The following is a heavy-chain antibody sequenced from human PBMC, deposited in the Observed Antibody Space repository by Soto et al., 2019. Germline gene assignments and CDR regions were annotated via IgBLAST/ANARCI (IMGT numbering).Heavy chain of an antibody. CDR3: ARVGSPYYYDSSGHYMDV. D-gene: IGHD3-22*01. CDR1: GFTVSSHY. CDR2: IYSGGST. Sequence: GGSLRLSCAASGFTVSSHYMSWVRQAPGKGLEVIYSGGSTYYADSVKGRFTIFRDNSKNTLYLQMNSLRAEDTAVYYCARVGSPYYYDSSGHYMDVWGQGTTVTVSS. J-gene: IGHJ6*02. V-gene: IGHV3-53*01.